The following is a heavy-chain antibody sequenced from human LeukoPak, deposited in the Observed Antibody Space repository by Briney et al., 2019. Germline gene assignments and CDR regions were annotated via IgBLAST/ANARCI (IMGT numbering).Heavy chain of an antibody. CDR2: ISHDGSIK. J-gene: IGHJ4*02. Sequence: PGRSLRLSCAASGFTFSIFGLHWVRQAPGKGLEWVAFISHDGSIKYYADSVKGRLAISRGTSKNTLYLQMNSLRAEDTAVYYCAKDRWESSGSGSSLDYWGQGTLVTVSS. V-gene: IGHV3-30*18. CDR1: GFTFSIFG. D-gene: IGHD3-10*01. CDR3: AKDRWESSGSGSSLDY.